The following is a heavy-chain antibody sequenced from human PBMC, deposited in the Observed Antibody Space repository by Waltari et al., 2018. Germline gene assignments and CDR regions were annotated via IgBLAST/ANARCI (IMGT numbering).Heavy chain of an antibody. Sequence: QVQLQQWGAGLLKPSETLSLTCAVYGGSFSVYSWSWIRQPPGKGLEWIGDSNHSGSTDYNPSLKTRVTISLDTSKNHFSLRLSSVTAADTAVYYCARGHYTRSLGFDYWGQGTLVTVSS. CDR2: SNHSGST. D-gene: IGHD7-27*01. CDR3: ARGHYTRSLGFDY. V-gene: IGHV4-34*01. J-gene: IGHJ4*02. CDR1: GGSFSVYS.